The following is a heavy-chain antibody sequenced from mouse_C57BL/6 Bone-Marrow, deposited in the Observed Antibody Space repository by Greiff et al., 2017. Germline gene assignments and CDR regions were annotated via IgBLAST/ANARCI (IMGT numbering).Heavy chain of an antibody. CDR1: GFNIKDDY. Sequence: VQLQQSGAELVRPGASVKLSCTASGFNIKDDYMHWVKQRPEQGLEWIGWIDPENGDTEYASKFQGKATITADTSSNTAYLQLSSLTSEDTAVYYCTVYGNDYWGQGTTLTGSS. CDR2: IDPENGDT. D-gene: IGHD2-1*01. J-gene: IGHJ2*01. V-gene: IGHV14-4*01. CDR3: TVYGNDY.